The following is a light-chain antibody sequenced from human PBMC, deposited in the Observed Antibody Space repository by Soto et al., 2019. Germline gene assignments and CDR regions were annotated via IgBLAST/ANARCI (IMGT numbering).Light chain of an antibody. V-gene: IGLV2-14*01. CDR3: CSYTTSNTRQIV. CDR1: SSDVGGYNY. J-gene: IGLJ1*01. CDR2: DVS. Sequence: QSVLTQPASVSGSPGQSITISCTGTSSDVGGYNYVSWYQQHPGKAPKFMIYDVSNRPSGVSNRFSGSKSGNTASLTISGLQAEDEADYSCCSYTTSNTRQIVFGTGTQVTVL.